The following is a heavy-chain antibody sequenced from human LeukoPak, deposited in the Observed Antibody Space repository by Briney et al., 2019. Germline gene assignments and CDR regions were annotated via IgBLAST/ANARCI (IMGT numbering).Heavy chain of an antibody. Sequence: SGTLSLTCAVYGGSFSGYYWSWIRQPPGKGLEWIGEINHSGSTNYNPSLKSRVTISVDTSKNQFSLKLSSVTAADTAVYYCARERRVLLWFGERNWFDPWGQGTLVTVSS. CDR1: GGSFSGYY. V-gene: IGHV4-34*01. J-gene: IGHJ5*02. CDR2: INHSGST. D-gene: IGHD3-10*01. CDR3: ARERRVLLWFGERNWFDP.